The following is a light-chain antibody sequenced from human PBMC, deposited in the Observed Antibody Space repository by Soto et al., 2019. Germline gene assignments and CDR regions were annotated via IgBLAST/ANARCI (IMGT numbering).Light chain of an antibody. CDR1: QSVSSY. Sequence: PGESATLSCRASQSVSSYLAWYQQKPGQAPRLLIYDASNRATGIPARFSCSGSGTDFTLTISSLEPEDFAVYYCQQRSNWLFTFGPGTKVDIK. J-gene: IGKJ3*01. CDR2: DAS. CDR3: QQRSNWLFT. V-gene: IGKV3-11*01.